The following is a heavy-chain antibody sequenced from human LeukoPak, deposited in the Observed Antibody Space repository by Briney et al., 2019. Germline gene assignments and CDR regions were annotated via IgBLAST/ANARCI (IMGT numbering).Heavy chain of an antibody. CDR1: GYTFTSYD. D-gene: IGHD3-16*01. V-gene: IGHV1-8*01. J-gene: IGHJ2*01. Sequence: GASVKVSCKASGYTFTSYDINWVRQATGQGPEWMGWMNPNTGSTEYAQKFQGRVTMTRDTSISTAYIDLSSLRSEDTAVYYCARGRGGGHFDLWGRGTLVTVSS. CDR3: ARGRGGGHFDL. CDR2: MNPNTGST.